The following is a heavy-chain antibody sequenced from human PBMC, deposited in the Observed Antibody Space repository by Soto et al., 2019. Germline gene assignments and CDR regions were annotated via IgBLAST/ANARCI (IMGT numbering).Heavy chain of an antibody. CDR3: ARRHCSGGSCYLDY. V-gene: IGHV1-69*13. J-gene: IGHJ4*02. CDR1: GGTFSSYA. CDR2: IIPIFGTA. D-gene: IGHD2-15*01. Sequence: ASVKVSCKASGGTFSSYAISWVRQAPGQGLEWMGGIIPIFGTANYAQKFQGRVTITADESTSTAYMELSSLRSEDTAVYYCARRHCSGGSCYLDYWGQGTLVTVSS.